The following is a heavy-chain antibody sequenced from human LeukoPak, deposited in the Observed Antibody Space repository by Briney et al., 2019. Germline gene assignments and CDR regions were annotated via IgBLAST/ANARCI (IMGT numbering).Heavy chain of an antibody. CDR2: INPSGGST. CDR1: GYTFTGYY. CDR3: ARAAPAYDILTGYELDY. Sequence: ASVKVSCKASGYTFTGYYMHWVRQAPGQGLEWMGIINPSGGSTSYAQKFQGRVTMTRDMSTSTVYMELSSLRSEDTAVYYCARAAPAYDILTGYELDYWGQGTLVTVSS. V-gene: IGHV1-46*01. J-gene: IGHJ4*02. D-gene: IGHD3-9*01.